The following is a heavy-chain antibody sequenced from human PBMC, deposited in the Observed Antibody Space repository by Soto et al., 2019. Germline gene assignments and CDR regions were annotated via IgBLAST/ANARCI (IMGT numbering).Heavy chain of an antibody. D-gene: IGHD1-20*01. V-gene: IGHV3-23*01. J-gene: IGHJ4*02. CDR2: IGGNGGTT. CDR1: GFTFSSYA. CDR3: AKELLNWNGICILGN. Sequence: EVQLLESGGGLVQPGGSLRLSCAASGFTFSSYAMSWVRQAPGKGLEWVSTIGGNGGTTFYADSVKGRFTISRDNSKNTLYLQLNSLRAEDTAVYYCAKELLNWNGICILGNWGQGTLVTVSS.